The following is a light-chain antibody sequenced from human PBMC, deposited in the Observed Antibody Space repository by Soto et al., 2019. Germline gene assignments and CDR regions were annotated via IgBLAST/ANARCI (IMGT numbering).Light chain of an antibody. J-gene: IGKJ4*01. CDR1: QSVSSY. V-gene: IGKV3-11*01. Sequence: ETVSTPSPFIQCFFQGAKATHSHIDSQSVSSYLAWYQQKPGQAPRLLIYDASNRATGIPARFSGSGSGTDFTLTISSLEPEDCAVYFCQQRSKWPLTFGGGTKVDIK. CDR2: DAS. CDR3: QQRSKWPLT.